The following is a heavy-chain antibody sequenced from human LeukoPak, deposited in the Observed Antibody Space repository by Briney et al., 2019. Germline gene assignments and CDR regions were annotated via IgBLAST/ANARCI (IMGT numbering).Heavy chain of an antibody. CDR3: ARALRYFDWLSTSPEYNWFDP. J-gene: IGHJ5*02. Sequence: GGSLRLSCAASGFTFSSYSMNWVRQDPGKGLEWVSYISSSSSTIYYADSVKGRFTISRDNAKNSLYLQMNSLRAEDTAVYYCARALRYFDWLSTSPEYNWFDPWGQGTLVTVSS. CDR1: GFTFSSYS. CDR2: ISSSSSTI. D-gene: IGHD3-9*01. V-gene: IGHV3-48*01.